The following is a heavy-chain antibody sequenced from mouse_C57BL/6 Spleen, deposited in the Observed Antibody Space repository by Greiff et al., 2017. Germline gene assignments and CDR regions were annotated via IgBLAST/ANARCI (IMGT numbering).Heavy chain of an antibody. J-gene: IGHJ2*01. CDR2: IYPSDSET. CDR3: ASDGDRSGFDY. D-gene: IGHD3-3*01. V-gene: IGHV1-61*01. CDR1: GYTFPSYW. Sequence: QVQLQQPGAELVRPGSSVKLSCKASGYTFPSYWMDWVKQRPGQGLEWIGNIYPSDSETHYNQKFKDKATLTVDKSSSTAYMQLSILTSEDSAVYYCASDGDRSGFDYCGQGTTLTVSS.